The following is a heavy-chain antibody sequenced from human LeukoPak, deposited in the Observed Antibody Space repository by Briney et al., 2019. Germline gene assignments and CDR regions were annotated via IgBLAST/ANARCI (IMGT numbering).Heavy chain of an antibody. CDR3: AKAPVVVVAATTMYFDY. D-gene: IGHD2-15*01. V-gene: IGHV3-23*01. Sequence: GGSLRLSRAASGLTFSSYAMNWVRQAPGKGLEWVSAISGSGGSTYYADSVKGRFTISRDNSKNTLYLQLNSLRAEDTAVYYCAKAPVVVVAATTMYFDYWGQGTLVTVSS. CDR2: ISGSGGST. CDR1: GLTFSSYA. J-gene: IGHJ4*02.